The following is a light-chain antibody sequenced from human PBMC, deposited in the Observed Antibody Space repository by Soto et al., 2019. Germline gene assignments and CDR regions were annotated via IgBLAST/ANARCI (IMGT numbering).Light chain of an antibody. J-gene: IGKJ4*01. CDR3: QQYDKFPSLT. CDR1: QSVGSN. Sequence: EVVMTQSPATLSVSPGERATLSCRASQSVGSNLAWYQQKPGQPPRLLIYAASTRATGIAARFSGSGSGTEFTLAISSLQSEDFALYYCQQYDKFPSLTFGGGTKVEIK. CDR2: AAS. V-gene: IGKV3-15*01.